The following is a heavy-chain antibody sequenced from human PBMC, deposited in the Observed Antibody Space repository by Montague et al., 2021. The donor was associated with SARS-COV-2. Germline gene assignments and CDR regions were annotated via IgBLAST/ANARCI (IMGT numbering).Heavy chain of an antibody. J-gene: IGHJ4*02. D-gene: IGHD3-10*01. CDR3: ARREDYYGSGSYQN. Sequence: SETLSLTCTVSGGSISSSSYYWGWIRQPPGKGLEWIGSIYYSGSTYYNPSLKSRVTISVDTSKNQFSLKLSSVTVADTAVYYCARREDYYGSGSYQNWGQGTLVTVSS. CDR2: IYYSGST. V-gene: IGHV4-39*01. CDR1: GGSISSSSYY.